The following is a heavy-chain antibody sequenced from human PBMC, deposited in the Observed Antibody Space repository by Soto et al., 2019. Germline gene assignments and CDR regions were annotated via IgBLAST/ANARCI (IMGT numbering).Heavy chain of an antibody. J-gene: IGHJ6*02. CDR1: GFTFGDYA. Sequence: SLRLSCTASGFTFGDYAMSWFRQAPGKGLEWVGFIRSKAYGGTTEYAASVKGRFTISRDDSKSIAYLQMNSLKTEDTAVYCCTRDQDIVVVPAAPYYYYGMDVWGQGTTVTVSS. V-gene: IGHV3-49*03. CDR2: IRSKAYGGTT. CDR3: TRDQDIVVVPAAPYYYYGMDV. D-gene: IGHD2-2*01.